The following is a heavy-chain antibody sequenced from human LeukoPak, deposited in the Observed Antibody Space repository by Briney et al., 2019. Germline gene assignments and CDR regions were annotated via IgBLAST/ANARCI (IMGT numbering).Heavy chain of an antibody. V-gene: IGHV3-21*01. J-gene: IGHJ6*03. CDR2: ISSSSSYI. D-gene: IGHD6-19*01. Sequence: PGGSLRLSCAASGFTFSSYSMNWVRQAPGKGLEWVSSISSSSSYIYYADSVKGRFTISRDNAKNSLYLQMNSLRAEDTAVYYCAREHTSSGWPYYMDVWGKGTTVTVSS. CDR3: AREHTSSGWPYYMDV. CDR1: GFTFSSYS.